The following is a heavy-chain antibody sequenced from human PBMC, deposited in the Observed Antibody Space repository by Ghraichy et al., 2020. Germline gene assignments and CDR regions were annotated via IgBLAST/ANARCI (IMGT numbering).Heavy chain of an antibody. V-gene: IGHV4-34*01. Sequence: SETLSLTCAVYGGSFSGYYWSWIRQPPGKGLEWIGEINHSGSTNYNPSLKSRVTISVDTSKNQFSLKLSSVTAADTAVYYCARGLLGYFDWLSRSYNWFDPWGQGTLVTVSS. D-gene: IGHD3-9*01. CDR1: GGSFSGYY. CDR3: ARGLLGYFDWLSRSYNWFDP. CDR2: INHSGST. J-gene: IGHJ5*02.